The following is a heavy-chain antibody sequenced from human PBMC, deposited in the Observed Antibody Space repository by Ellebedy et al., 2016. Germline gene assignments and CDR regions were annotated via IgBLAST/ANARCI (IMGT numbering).Heavy chain of an antibody. CDR1: GFSFNTFF. V-gene: IGHV3-23*01. CDR2: ISGAGDNT. Sequence: GGSLRLXCSASGFSFNTFFMSWVRQAPGKGLQWVSTISGAGDNTRFADSVKGRFTVSRDNSRNTVYLQMNNLRVEDTALYYCRHGHYADYWGQGTLVTVSS. CDR3: RHGHYADY. J-gene: IGHJ4*02.